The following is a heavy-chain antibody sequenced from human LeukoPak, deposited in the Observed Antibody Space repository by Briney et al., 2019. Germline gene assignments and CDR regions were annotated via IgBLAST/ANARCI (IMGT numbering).Heavy chain of an antibody. V-gene: IGHV3-64*01. J-gene: IGHJ4*02. Sequence: GGSLRLSCAASGYTFSSYSMHWVRQAPGQGLEYVSAINSNGGSTNYANSVKGRFTISRDNSKNTLYLQMGSLRAEDMAVYYCARKYSSSWCVDYWGQGTLVTVSS. CDR3: ARKYSSSWCVDY. CDR1: GYTFSSYS. D-gene: IGHD6-13*01. CDR2: INSNGGST.